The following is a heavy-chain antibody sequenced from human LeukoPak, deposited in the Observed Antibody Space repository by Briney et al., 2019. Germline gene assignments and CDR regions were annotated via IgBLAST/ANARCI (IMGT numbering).Heavy chain of an antibody. J-gene: IGHJ4*02. CDR2: ISGSGGVT. D-gene: IGHD3-22*01. CDR1: DFTFSTYS. V-gene: IGHV3-23*01. CDR3: AKRGDLVVANTAIYFDH. Sequence: GGSLRLSCAASDFTFSTYSMTWVRQAPGKGLEWVSAISGSGGVTHYADSVKGRFTISRDNSRNTVYLEMNDLRDEDTAVYYCAKRGDLVVANTAIYFDHWGQGTLVTVSS.